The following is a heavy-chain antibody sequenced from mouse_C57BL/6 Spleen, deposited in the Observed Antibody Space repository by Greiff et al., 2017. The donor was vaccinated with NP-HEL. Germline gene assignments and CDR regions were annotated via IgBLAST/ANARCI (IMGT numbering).Heavy chain of an antibody. D-gene: IGHD2-4*01. CDR3: ARPGIYYDYDEGFAY. CDR1: GFTFSDYG. J-gene: IGHJ3*01. Sequence: EVQVVESGGGLVKPGGSLKLSCAASGFTFSDYGMHWVRQAPEKGLEWVAYISSGSSTIYYADTVKGRFTISRDNAKNTLFLQMTSLRSEDTAMYYCARPGIYYDYDEGFAYWGQGTLVTVSA. V-gene: IGHV5-17*01. CDR2: ISSGSSTI.